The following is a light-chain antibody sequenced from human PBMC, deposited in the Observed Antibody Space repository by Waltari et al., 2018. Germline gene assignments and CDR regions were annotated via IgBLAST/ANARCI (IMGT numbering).Light chain of an antibody. CDR2: GAS. CDR1: QSVSRT. V-gene: IGKV3-20*01. CDR3: QHYVRLPAT. Sequence: EIVLTQSPGTLSLSPGDRATLSCRASQSVSRTLAWYQQKPGQAPKLLIYGASIRATCIPDRFTGSGSGTDFSLTISSLEPEDFAIYFCQHYVRLPATFGQGTKVEIK. J-gene: IGKJ1*01.